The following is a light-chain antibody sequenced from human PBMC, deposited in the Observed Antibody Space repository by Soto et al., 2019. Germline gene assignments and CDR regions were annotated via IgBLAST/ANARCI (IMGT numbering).Light chain of an antibody. Sequence: QSALTQPASVSGSPGQSITIFCTGTSSDVGGYNYVSWYQQHPGKVPKLMIYDVSNRPSGVSNRFSGSKSGNTASLTISGLQAEDEADYYCSSYTSSSAYVFGTGTKVTVL. CDR1: SSDVGGYNY. V-gene: IGLV2-14*01. CDR3: SSYTSSSAYV. CDR2: DVS. J-gene: IGLJ1*01.